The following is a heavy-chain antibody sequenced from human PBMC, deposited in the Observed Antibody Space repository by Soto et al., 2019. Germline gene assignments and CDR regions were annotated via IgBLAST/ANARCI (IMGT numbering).Heavy chain of an antibody. D-gene: IGHD6-19*01. CDR3: ARDPGWLYGMDV. J-gene: IGHJ6*02. CDR1: GLTVRFNY. V-gene: IGHV3-53*02. CDR2: IYTSGTT. Sequence: EVQLVETGGGLIQPGGSVRLSCAASGLTVRFNYMSWVRQAPGKGLEWVSVIYTSGTTYYADSVKGRFTISRDNSENTLYLQMNSLRAEDTAVYYCARDPGWLYGMDVWGQGTTVTVFS.